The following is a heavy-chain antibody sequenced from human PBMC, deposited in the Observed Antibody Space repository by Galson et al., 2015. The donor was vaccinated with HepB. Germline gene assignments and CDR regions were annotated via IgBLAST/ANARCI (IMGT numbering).Heavy chain of an antibody. V-gene: IGHV3-30-3*01. Sequence: SLRLSCAASGFTFSSYAMHWVRQAPGKGLEWVAAISYDGSNKYYADSVKGRFTISRDNSKNTLYLQMNSLRAEDTAVYYCARDKGLVYYDFWSGYYDYWGQGTLVTVSS. CDR2: ISYDGSNK. CDR3: ARDKGLVYYDFWSGYYDY. D-gene: IGHD3-3*01. J-gene: IGHJ4*02. CDR1: GFTFSSYA.